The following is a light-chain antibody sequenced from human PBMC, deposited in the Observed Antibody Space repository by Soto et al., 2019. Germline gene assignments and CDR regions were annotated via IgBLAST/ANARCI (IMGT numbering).Light chain of an antibody. CDR2: EVS. CDR1: SSDIGSNNY. J-gene: IGLJ3*02. Sequence: QSALTQPASVSGSPGQSITISCTGTSSDIGSNNYVSWFQQRPGKAPTLIIYEVSNRPSGVSTHFSGSKCGNTASLTISGLLPEDEAEYYCSSYTTTTRLFGGGTKLTVL. CDR3: SSYTTTTRL. V-gene: IGLV2-14*01.